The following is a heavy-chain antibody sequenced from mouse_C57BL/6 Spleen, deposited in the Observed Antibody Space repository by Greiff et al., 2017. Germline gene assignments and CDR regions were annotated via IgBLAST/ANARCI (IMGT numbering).Heavy chain of an antibody. V-gene: IGHV5-4*01. CDR1: GFTFSSYA. J-gene: IGHJ4*01. CDR3: ARDEEYYYAMDY. CDR2: ISDGGSYT. Sequence: DVKLVESGGGLVKPGGSLKLSCAASGFTFSSYAMSWVRQTPEKRLEWVATISDGGSYTYYPDNVKGRFTISRDNAKNNLYLQMSQLKSEDTAMYYCARDEEYYYAMDYWGQGTSVTVSS.